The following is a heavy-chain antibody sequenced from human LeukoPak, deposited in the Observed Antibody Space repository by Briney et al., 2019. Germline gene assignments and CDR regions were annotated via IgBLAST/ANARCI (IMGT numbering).Heavy chain of an antibody. J-gene: IGHJ3*02. CDR2: ISSSSSYI. Sequence: PGGSLRLSCAAFGFTFSAYEMNWVRQAPGKGLERVSSISSSSSYIYYADSVKGRFTISRDNAKNSLYLQMNSLRAEDTAVYYCARYDILTGSDDAFDIWGQGTMVTVSS. CDR3: ARYDILTGSDDAFDI. CDR1: GFTFSAYE. D-gene: IGHD3-9*01. V-gene: IGHV3-21*01.